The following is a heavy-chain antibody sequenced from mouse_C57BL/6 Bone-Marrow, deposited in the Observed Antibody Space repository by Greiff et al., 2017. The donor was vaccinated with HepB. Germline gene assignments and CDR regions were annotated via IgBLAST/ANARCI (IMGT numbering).Heavy chain of an antibody. Sequence: QVQLKESGAELVRPGTSVKMSCKASGYTFTNYWIGWAKQRPGHGLEWIGDIYPGGGYTNYNEKFKGKATLTADKSSSTAYMQFSSLTSEDSAIYYCAREILRHYYYAMDYWGQGTSVTVSS. V-gene: IGHV1-63*01. CDR1: GYTFTNYW. J-gene: IGHJ4*01. CDR2: IYPGGGYT. CDR3: AREILRHYYYAMDY. D-gene: IGHD2-4*01.